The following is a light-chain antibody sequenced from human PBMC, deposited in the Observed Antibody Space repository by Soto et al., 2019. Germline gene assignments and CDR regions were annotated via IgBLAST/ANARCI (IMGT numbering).Light chain of an antibody. Sequence: EIVLTQSPGTLSLSPGERATLSCRASQTVRTNYLAWFQHKPGQAPRLLIYGASSRATGIPDRFSGSGSGTDVTLTINRLEPEDFAVYFCQQYSDSPLTLGGGTKVEIK. J-gene: IGKJ4*01. CDR1: QTVRTNY. V-gene: IGKV3-20*01. CDR3: QQYSDSPLT. CDR2: GAS.